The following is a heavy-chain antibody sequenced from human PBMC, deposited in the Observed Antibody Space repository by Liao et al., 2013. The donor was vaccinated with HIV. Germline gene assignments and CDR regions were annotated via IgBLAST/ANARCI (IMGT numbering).Heavy chain of an antibody. CDR2: IYTSGST. Sequence: QVQLQESGPGLVKPSETLSLTCTVSGGSISSYYWSWIRQPAGKGLEWIGRIYTSGSTNYNPSLKSRVTISVDTSRNQFSLKLTSVTAADTAVYYCARGTTTRPWASQPLTWFDPWGQGTLVTVSS. CDR1: GGSISSYY. V-gene: IGHV4-4*07. D-gene: IGHD2/OR15-2a*01. J-gene: IGHJ5*02. CDR3: ARGTTTRPWASQPLTWFDP.